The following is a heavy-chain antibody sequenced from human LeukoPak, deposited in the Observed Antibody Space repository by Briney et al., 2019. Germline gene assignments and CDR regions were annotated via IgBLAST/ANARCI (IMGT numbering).Heavy chain of an antibody. CDR2: IMPMLGTA. D-gene: IGHD2-2*01. J-gene: IGHJ4*02. V-gene: IGHV1-69*06. Sequence: GASVKVSCKASGYTFTSYAMNWVRQAPGQGLEWMGGIMPMLGTANYAQKFQGRVTITADKSTSTAHMELSSLRSEDTAVYYCASGRTDIMVVPATLRNYYFDYWGQGTLVTVSS. CDR1: GYTFTSYA. CDR3: ASGRTDIMVVPATLRNYYFDY.